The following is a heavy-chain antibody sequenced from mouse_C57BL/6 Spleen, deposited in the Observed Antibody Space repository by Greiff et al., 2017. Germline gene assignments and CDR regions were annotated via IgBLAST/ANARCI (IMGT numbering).Heavy chain of an antibody. Sequence: VQLQQSGPELVKPGASVKISCKASGYAFSSSWMHWVKQRPGKGLEWIGRIYPGDGDTNYNGKFKGKATLTADKSSSTAYMQLSSLTSEDSAVYFCAGYYYYGDDDDHWYLDDWGTGTTVTVSS. CDR1: GYAFSSSW. CDR2: IYPGDGDT. D-gene: IGHD2-2*01. CDR3: AGYYYYGDDDDHWYLDD. V-gene: IGHV1-82*01. J-gene: IGHJ1*03.